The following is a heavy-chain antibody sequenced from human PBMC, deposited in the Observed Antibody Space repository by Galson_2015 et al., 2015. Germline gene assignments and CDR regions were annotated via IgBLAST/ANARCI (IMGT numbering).Heavy chain of an antibody. D-gene: IGHD2-15*01. CDR2: ISGSGDST. V-gene: IGHV3-23*01. CDR1: GFTFSSYA. CDR3: AKGLSWCAFEI. Sequence: SLRLSCAASGFTFSSYAMTWVRQAPGKGLEWVSGISGSGDSTYYADSVKGRFTISRDNSKNTLYLQMNSLRAEDTAVYYCAKGLSWCAFEIWGQGTTVTVSS. J-gene: IGHJ3*02.